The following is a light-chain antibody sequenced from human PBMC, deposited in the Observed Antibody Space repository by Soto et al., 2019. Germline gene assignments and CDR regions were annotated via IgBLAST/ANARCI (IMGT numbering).Light chain of an antibody. CDR1: SSDVGGYDY. Sequence: QSALTQPASVSGSPGQSITISCTGTSSDVGGYDYVSWYQQHPGKAPKLMIYEVSNRPSGVSNRFSGSKSGNTASLTISGLQAEDEGDYYCSSCTSSRIVLFGGGTQLTVL. J-gene: IGLJ2*01. CDR3: SSCTSSRIVL. V-gene: IGLV2-14*01. CDR2: EVS.